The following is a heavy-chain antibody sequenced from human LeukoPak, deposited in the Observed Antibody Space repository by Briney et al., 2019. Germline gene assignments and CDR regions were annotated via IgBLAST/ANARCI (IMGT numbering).Heavy chain of an antibody. CDR3: ARDDRYYGSGSYTPLFDY. CDR1: GYTFTSYG. Sequence: GASVKVSCKASGYTFTSYGISWVRQAPGQGLEWMGWISAYNGNTNYAQKLQGRVAMTTDTSTSTAYMELRSLGSDDTAVYYCARDDRYYGSGSYTPLFDYWGQGTLVTVSS. D-gene: IGHD3-10*01. CDR2: ISAYNGNT. V-gene: IGHV1-18*01. J-gene: IGHJ4*02.